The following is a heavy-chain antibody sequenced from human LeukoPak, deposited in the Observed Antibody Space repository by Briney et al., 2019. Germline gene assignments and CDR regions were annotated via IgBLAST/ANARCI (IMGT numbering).Heavy chain of an antibody. CDR3: ARGPYGSGSYSYFDY. J-gene: IGHJ4*02. CDR1: GFTFSSYG. Sequence: GRSLRLSCAASGFTFSSYGMHWVRQAPGKGLEWVAVIWYDGSNKYYADSVKGRFTISRDNSKNTLYLQMNSLRAEDTAVYYCARGPYGSGSYSYFDYWGQGTLVTVSS. V-gene: IGHV3-33*01. CDR2: IWYDGSNK. D-gene: IGHD3-10*01.